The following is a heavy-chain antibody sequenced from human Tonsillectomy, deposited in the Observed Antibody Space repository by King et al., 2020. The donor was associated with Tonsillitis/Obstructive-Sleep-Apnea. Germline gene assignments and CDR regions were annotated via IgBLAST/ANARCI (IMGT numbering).Heavy chain of an antibody. Sequence: LQLQESGPGLVKPSETLSLTCTVSGGSVSSSSYYWGWIRQSPGKGLEWIATIYYNGITYFNPPLKSRVTMSVDTSKNQFSLKLTSVTAADTAVYYCVTHHEDGDGQYYYYMDVWGKGSTVTVS. J-gene: IGHJ6*03. CDR1: GGSVSSSSYY. CDR3: VTHHEDGDGQYYYYMDV. CDR2: IYYNGIT. D-gene: IGHD4-17*01. V-gene: IGHV4-39*01.